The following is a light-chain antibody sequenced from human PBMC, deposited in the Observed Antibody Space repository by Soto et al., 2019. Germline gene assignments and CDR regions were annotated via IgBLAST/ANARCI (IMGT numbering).Light chain of an antibody. CDR3: QQRSNWPPYT. J-gene: IGKJ2*01. CDR1: QSVSSY. V-gene: IGKV3-11*01. CDR2: AAS. Sequence: EIVLTQSPATLSLSPGERATLSCRASQSVSSYLAWYQQKPGQAPRLLIYAASNRATGIPARFSGSGSGTDFTLTISSLEPEDFAVYYGQQRSNWPPYTFGQGTKLEIK.